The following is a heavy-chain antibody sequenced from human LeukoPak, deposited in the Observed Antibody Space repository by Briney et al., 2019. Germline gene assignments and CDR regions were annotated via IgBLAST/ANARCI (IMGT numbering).Heavy chain of an antibody. J-gene: IGHJ4*01. V-gene: IGHV3-23*01. CDR2: ISDSDDST. CDR1: GFTFSTFA. D-gene: IGHD3-16*02. Sequence: GGALRLSCAPPGFTFSTFAMTWGPEAPEKGVEWVSHISDSDDSTFYGDSVKGRFNISRVFAKNTIYLQMNSLGVDDTAVYYCVKCYKGYIWGSSRYAGTYYFDYWGHGVLVAVSS. CDR3: VKCYKGYIWGSSRYAGTYYFDY.